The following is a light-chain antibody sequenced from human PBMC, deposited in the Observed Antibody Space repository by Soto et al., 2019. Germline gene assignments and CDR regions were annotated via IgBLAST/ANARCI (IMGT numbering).Light chain of an antibody. CDR2: EVN. Sequence: QSALTQPASVSGPPGQSITISCTGTSGDVGSYNLVSWYQQHPGKAPKLVIYEVNKRPSGVSDRFSGSRFGNTASLTISGLQAEDEADYYCCSYAGSGTLSVVFGGGTQLTVL. J-gene: IGLJ2*01. CDR1: SGDVGSYNL. CDR3: CSYAGSGTLSVV. V-gene: IGLV2-23*02.